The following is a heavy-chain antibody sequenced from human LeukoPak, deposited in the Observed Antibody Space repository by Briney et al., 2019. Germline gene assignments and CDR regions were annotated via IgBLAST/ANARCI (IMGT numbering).Heavy chain of an antibody. CDR3: ARALFSKDIVLMVYATFDY. D-gene: IGHD2-8*01. J-gene: IGHJ4*02. Sequence: SETLSLTCTVSGGSISSSSYYWGWIRQPPGKGLEWIGSIYYSGSTYYNPSLKSRVTISVDTSKNQFSLKLSSVTAADTAVYYCARALFSKDIVLMVYATFDYWGQGTLVTVSS. CDR1: GGSISSSSYY. CDR2: IYYSGST. V-gene: IGHV4-39*07.